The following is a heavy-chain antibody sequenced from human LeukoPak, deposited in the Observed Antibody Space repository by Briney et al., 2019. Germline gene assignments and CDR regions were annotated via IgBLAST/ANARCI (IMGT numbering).Heavy chain of an antibody. V-gene: IGHV3-53*01. J-gene: IGHJ5*02. Sequence: GGSLRLSCAASGFTVSSNYMSWVRQAPGKGLEWVSVIYSGGSTYYADSVKGRFTISRDNSKNTLYLQMNSLRAEDTAVYYCAKKKRGTHNWFDPWGQGTLVTVSS. CDR1: GFTVSSNY. CDR2: IYSGGST. D-gene: IGHD2-15*01. CDR3: AKKKRGTHNWFDP.